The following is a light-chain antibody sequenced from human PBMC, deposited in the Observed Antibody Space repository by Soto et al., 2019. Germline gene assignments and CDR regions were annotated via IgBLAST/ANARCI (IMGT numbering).Light chain of an antibody. CDR2: ANS. CDR3: QSYDSSLSGWV. V-gene: IGLV1-40*01. Sequence: QSVLTQPPSVSGAPGQRVTISCTGSRSNIGAGYGVHWYQQLPGTAPKLLIYANSNRPSGVPDRFSGSKSGTSASLAITGLQAEDEADYYCQSYDSSLSGWVFGGGTKLTVL. CDR1: RSNIGAGYG. J-gene: IGLJ3*02.